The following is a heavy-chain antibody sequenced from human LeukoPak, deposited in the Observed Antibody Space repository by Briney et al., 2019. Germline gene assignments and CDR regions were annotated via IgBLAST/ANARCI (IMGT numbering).Heavy chain of an antibody. V-gene: IGHV4-34*01. CDR2: IYESGTT. CDR3: ARGAWATRLAS. CDR1: GESLNSYY. J-gene: IGHJ4*02. Sequence: SETLSLTCAVYGESLNSYYWSWVRQPPGEGLEWIGEIYESGTTKYNPSLKSRVAISMVPSKQQFSLRLSSVTAADTAVYYCARGAWATRLASWGLGTPIIVSS. D-gene: IGHD2-15*01.